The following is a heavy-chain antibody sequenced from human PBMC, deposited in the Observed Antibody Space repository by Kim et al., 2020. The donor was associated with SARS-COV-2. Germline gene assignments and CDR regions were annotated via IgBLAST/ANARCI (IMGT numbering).Heavy chain of an antibody. CDR3: ARDAAGYRPGRMTVDDVDTAMSPRDY. D-gene: IGHD5-18*01. CDR2: ISSSSSYI. J-gene: IGHJ4*02. V-gene: IGHV3-21*01. CDR1: GFTFSSYS. Sequence: GGSLRLSCAASGFTFSSYSMNWVRQAPGKGLEWVPSISSSSSYIYYADSVKGRFTISRDNAKNSLYLQMNSLRAEDTAVYYCARDAAGYRPGRMTVDDVDTAMSPRDYWGQGTLVTVSS.